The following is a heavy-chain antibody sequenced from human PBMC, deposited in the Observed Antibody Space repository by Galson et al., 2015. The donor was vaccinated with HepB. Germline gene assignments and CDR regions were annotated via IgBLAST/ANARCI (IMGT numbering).Heavy chain of an antibody. CDR3: ARDRGSGAMSQYCMDV. CDR1: GFTFSTNA. CDR2: ISGGGGTT. D-gene: IGHD3-10*01. Sequence: SLRLSCAASGFTFSTNAMSWVRQAPGKGLEWVSIISGGGGTTYYADSVKGRFTISRDNSKNTLYLQMNSLRAEDTAVYYCARDRGSGAMSQYCMDVWGKGTTVTVSS. J-gene: IGHJ6*03. V-gene: IGHV3-23*01.